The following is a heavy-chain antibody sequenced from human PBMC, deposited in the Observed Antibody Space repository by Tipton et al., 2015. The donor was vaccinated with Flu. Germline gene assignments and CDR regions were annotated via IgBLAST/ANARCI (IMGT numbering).Heavy chain of an antibody. Sequence: GLVKPSETLSLACSVSGGSMDSYFWSWIRQPPGKGLEWVGYIYYNGSSNYNPSLKSRVAMSVDTSKRQFSLKLSSVTAADTAVYYCARSSFCSGSNCYPSDYWGQGTLVTVSS. D-gene: IGHD2-2*01. J-gene: IGHJ4*02. CDR1: GGSMDSYF. V-gene: IGHV4-59*08. CDR3: ARSSFCSGSNCYPSDY. CDR2: IYYNGSS.